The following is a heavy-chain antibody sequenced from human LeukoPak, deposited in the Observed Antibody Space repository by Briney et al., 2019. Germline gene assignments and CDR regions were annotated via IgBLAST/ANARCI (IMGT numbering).Heavy chain of an antibody. CDR3: ARDQRVRDAFDI. Sequence: ASVKVSCKASGYTFTGYYMHWVRQAPGQELEWMGWINPNSGGTNYAQKFQGRVTMTRDTSISTAYMELSRLRSDDTAVYYCARDQRVRDAFDIWGQGTMVTVSS. CDR2: INPNSGGT. V-gene: IGHV1-2*02. D-gene: IGHD3-22*01. CDR1: GYTFTGYY. J-gene: IGHJ3*02.